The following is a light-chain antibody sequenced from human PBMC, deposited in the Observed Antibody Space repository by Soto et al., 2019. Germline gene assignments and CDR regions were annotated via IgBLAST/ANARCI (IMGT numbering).Light chain of an antibody. Sequence: QSVLTQPPSASGSPGQSVTISCTGTSSDVGAYIFVSWYQQHPGKAPKLMVYDVNRRPPGVPDRFFGSKSGNTGSLTVSGLQAEDEADYYCVSFAGGTYVFGTGTKVTVL. J-gene: IGLJ1*01. CDR2: DVN. CDR1: SSDVGAYIF. CDR3: VSFAGGTYV. V-gene: IGLV2-8*01.